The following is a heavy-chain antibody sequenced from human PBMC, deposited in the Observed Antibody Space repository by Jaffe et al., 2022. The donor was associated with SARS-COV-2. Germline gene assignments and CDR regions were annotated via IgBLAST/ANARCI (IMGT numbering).Heavy chain of an antibody. CDR3: AKGHDFWSGYYADYFDY. CDR1: GFTFSSYG. Sequence: QVQLVESGGGVVQPGRSLRLSCAASGFTFSSYGMHWVRQAPGKGLEWVAVISYDGSNKYYADSVKGRFTISRDNSKNTLYLQMNSLRAEDTAVYYCAKGHDFWSGYYADYFDYWGQGTLVTVSS. CDR2: ISYDGSNK. D-gene: IGHD3-3*01. J-gene: IGHJ4*02. V-gene: IGHV3-30*18.